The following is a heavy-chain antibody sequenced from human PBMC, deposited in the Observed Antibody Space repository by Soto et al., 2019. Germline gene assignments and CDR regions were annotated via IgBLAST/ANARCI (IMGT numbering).Heavy chain of an antibody. CDR2: IYYSGST. CDR1: GGSISSYY. Sequence: SETLSLTCTVSGGSISSYYWSWIRQPPGKGLEWIGYIYYSGSTNYNPSLESRVTISVDTSKNQFSLKLSSVTAADTAVYYCARDSPLWYFDYWGQGTLVTVS. V-gene: IGHV4-59*01. CDR3: ARDSPLWYFDY. J-gene: IGHJ4*02.